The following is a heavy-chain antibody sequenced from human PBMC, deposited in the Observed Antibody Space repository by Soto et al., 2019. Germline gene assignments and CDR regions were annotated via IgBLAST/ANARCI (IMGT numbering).Heavy chain of an antibody. V-gene: IGHV3-30*18. CDR2: ISYDGSNK. Sequence: GGSLRLSCAASGFTFSSYGMHWVRQAPGKGLEWVAVISYDGSNKYYADSVKRRFTISKDNYKNTLYLQMNSLRAEDTAVYYCGKGSHSSGLPIDYLGPRTLVTVSS. CDR1: GFTFSSYG. J-gene: IGHJ4*01. CDR3: GKGSHSSGLPIDY. D-gene: IGHD6-19*01.